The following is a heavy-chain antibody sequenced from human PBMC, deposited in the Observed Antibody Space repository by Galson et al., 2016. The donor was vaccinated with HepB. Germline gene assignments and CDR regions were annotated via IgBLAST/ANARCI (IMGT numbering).Heavy chain of an antibody. V-gene: IGHV1-69*06. CDR1: GYTFSSYP. D-gene: IGHD5-18*01. Sequence: SVKVSCKASGYTFSSYPINWVRQAPGQGLEWMAGIIHISDTAKYAQKFQGRVTITADRSTGKVYMEVSSLRSEDTAVFYCARRGYIYGGPLDSWGQGTLVTVSS. CDR2: IIHISDTA. CDR3: ARRGYIYGGPLDS. J-gene: IGHJ4*02.